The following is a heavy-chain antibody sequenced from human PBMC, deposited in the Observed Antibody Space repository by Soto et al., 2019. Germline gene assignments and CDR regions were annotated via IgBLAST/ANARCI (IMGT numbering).Heavy chain of an antibody. D-gene: IGHD6-13*01. CDR2: INHSGST. V-gene: IGHV4-34*01. CDR1: GGSFSGYY. Sequence: NPSETLSLTCAVYGGSFSGYYWSWIRQPPGKGLEWIGEINHSGSTNYNPSLKSRVTISVDTSKNQFSLKLSSVTAADTAVYYCAAAGVAAAGTYYYYGMDVWGQGTTVTVSS. J-gene: IGHJ6*02. CDR3: AAAGVAAAGTYYYYGMDV.